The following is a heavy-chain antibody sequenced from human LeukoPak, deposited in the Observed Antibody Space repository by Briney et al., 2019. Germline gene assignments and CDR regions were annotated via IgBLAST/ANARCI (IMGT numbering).Heavy chain of an antibody. CDR2: IYYSGST. CDR1: GGSISSSSYY. J-gene: IGHJ3*02. D-gene: IGHD3-22*01. Sequence: SETLSLTCTVSGGSISSSSYYWGWIRQPPGKGLEWIGSIYYSGSTYYSPSLKSRVTISVDTSNNHFSLRLSSVTAADTAVYYCARPFQSESWGYYDAFDIWGQGTMVTVSS. CDR3: ARPFQSESWGYYDAFDI. V-gene: IGHV4-39*01.